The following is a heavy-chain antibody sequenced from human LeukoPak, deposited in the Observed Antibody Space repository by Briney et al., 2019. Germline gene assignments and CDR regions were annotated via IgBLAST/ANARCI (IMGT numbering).Heavy chain of an antibody. J-gene: IGHJ4*02. D-gene: IGHD5-18*01. CDR2: IYYSGST. CDR3: ARENRTAMVTFDY. Sequence: PSETLSLTCTVSGGSISSYYWSWIRQPPGKGLEWIGYIYYSGSTNYNPSLKSRVTISVDTSKNQFSLKLSSVTAADTAVYYCARENRTAMVTFDYWGQGTLVTDSS. CDR1: GGSISSYY. V-gene: IGHV4-59*01.